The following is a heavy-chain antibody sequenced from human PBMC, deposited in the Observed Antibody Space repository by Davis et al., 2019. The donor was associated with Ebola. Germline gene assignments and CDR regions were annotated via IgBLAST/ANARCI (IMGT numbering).Heavy chain of an antibody. CDR3: AKSLGWAVPAAIRLLSWSKYGMDV. V-gene: IGHV4-59*04. CDR2: IYHSGST. CDR1: GGSINYYY. Sequence: SETLSLTCTVSGGSINYYYWSWIRQPPGKGLEWIGYIYHSGSTYYNPSLKSRVTISVDTSKNQFSLKLSSVTAADTAVYYCAKSLGWAVPAAIRLLSWSKYGMDVWGQGTTVTVSS. J-gene: IGHJ6*02. D-gene: IGHD2-2*02.